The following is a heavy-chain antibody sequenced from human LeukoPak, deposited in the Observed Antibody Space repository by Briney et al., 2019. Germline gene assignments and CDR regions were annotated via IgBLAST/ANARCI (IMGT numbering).Heavy chain of an antibody. V-gene: IGHV3-11*01. Sequence: GGSLRLSCAASGFTFSDYYMSWIRQAPGKGLEWVSYIRSSGSTIYYADSVKGRFTISRDNAKNSLYLQMNSLRAEDTAVYYCAKKSGYCSSTSCYDYYYGMDVWGQGSTVTVYS. CDR2: IRSSGSTI. CDR1: GFTFSDYY. J-gene: IGHJ6*02. CDR3: AKKSGYCSSTSCYDYYYGMDV. D-gene: IGHD2-2*03.